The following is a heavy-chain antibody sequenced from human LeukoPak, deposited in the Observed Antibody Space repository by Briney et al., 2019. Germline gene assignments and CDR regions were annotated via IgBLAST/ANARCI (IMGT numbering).Heavy chain of an antibody. D-gene: IGHD6-25*01. Sequence: GGSLRLSCAASGFTFSSHWMHWVRQAPGEGLVWVSRVNGPGDWTHYADSVRGRFIISRDNAENTISLRMNNLRAEDTAVYFCAREVFEGQRQSDAFDVWGQGTMVTVSS. CDR2: VNGPGDWT. CDR1: GFTFSSHW. J-gene: IGHJ3*01. CDR3: AREVFEGQRQSDAFDV. V-gene: IGHV3-74*01.